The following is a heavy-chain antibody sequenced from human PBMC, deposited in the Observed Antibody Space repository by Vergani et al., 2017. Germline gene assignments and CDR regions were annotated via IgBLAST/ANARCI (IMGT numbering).Heavy chain of an antibody. CDR2: ISGSGGST. CDR3: AKGYNWNYGYFDY. V-gene: IGHV3-23*01. Sequence: EVQLLESGGGLVQPGGSLRLSCAASGFTFSSYAMSWVRQAPGKGLEWVSAISGSGGSTYYADSVKGRFTISRDNSKNTLYLQMNSLRAEDTAVYYRAKGYNWNYGYFDYWGQGTLVTVSS. J-gene: IGHJ4*02. CDR1: GFTFSSYA. D-gene: IGHD1-7*01.